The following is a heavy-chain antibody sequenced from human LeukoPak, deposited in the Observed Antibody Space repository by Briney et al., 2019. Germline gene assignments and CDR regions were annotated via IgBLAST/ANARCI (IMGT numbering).Heavy chain of an antibody. Sequence: ASVKVSCKTSGYIFSNHYIHWVRQAPGQGPEWMGIIRPSSGRADYTQKFQGRVTMTRDMSTTTVYMELTTLGSDDTAVYFCAREPPESYYFDYWGRGTLVTVSS. CDR3: AREPPESYYFDY. CDR2: IRPSSGRA. J-gene: IGHJ4*02. V-gene: IGHV1-46*01. D-gene: IGHD2/OR15-2a*01. CDR1: GYIFSNHY.